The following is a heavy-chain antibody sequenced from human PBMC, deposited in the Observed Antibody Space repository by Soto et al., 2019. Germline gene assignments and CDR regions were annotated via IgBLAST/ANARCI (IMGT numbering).Heavy chain of an antibody. Sequence: ETLSLTCAVYGGSFSGYYWSWIRQPPGKGLEWIGEINHSGSTNYNPSLKSRVTISVDSSKNQFSLKLSSVTAADTAVYYCASKTYSSEGYFDYWGQGTLVTVSS. CDR2: INHSGST. CDR1: GGSFSGYY. CDR3: ASKTYSSEGYFDY. V-gene: IGHV4-34*01. J-gene: IGHJ4*02. D-gene: IGHD3-22*01.